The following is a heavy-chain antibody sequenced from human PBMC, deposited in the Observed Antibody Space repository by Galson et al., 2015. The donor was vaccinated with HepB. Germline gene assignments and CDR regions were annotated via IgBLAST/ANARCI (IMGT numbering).Heavy chain of an antibody. CDR1: GYSFTSYW. V-gene: IGHV5-51*01. D-gene: IGHD5-12*01. J-gene: IGHJ2*01. CDR2: IYPGDSDT. Sequence: QSGAEVKKPGESLKISCKGSGYSFTSYWIGWVRQMPGKGLEWMGIIYPGDSDTRYSPSFQGQVTISADKSISTAYLQWSSLKASDTAMYYCARRAIVATMEDWYFDLWGRGTLVTVSS. CDR3: ARRAIVATMEDWYFDL.